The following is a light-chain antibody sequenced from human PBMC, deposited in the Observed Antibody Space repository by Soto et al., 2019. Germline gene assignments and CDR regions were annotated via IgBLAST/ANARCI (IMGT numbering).Light chain of an antibody. J-gene: IGKJ5*01. V-gene: IGKV1-16*02. Sequence: DIQMTQSPSSVSASVGDSVTITCRASQAINTFLAWFQQKPGQAPKSLIYAASTLHSGVPSKFSGTGSGTHFALTLSRLQPEDFATYYCQQYITYPITFGQGTRWRL. CDR3: QQYITYPIT. CDR1: QAINTF. CDR2: AAS.